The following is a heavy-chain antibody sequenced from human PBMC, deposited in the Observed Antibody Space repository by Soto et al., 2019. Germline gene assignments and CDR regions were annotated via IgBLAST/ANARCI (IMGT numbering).Heavy chain of an antibody. D-gene: IGHD1-1*01. V-gene: IGHV3-23*01. J-gene: IGHJ6*03. CDR1: GVNFNIYA. Sequence: EVQLLESGGGLVQPGGSLRLSCAASGVNFNIYAMTWVRQAPGKGLEWVSTISPGGDSTYFADSVKGRVTISRDNSKNTLSLQMNSLRAEDTATYFCAKALGNPDYFYSMDVWGTGTTVTVSS. CDR3: AKALGNPDYFYSMDV. CDR2: ISPGGDST.